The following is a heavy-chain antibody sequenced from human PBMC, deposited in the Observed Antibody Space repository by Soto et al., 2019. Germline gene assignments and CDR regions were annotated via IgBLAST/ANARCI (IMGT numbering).Heavy chain of an antibody. CDR1: GFTFSSYA. D-gene: IGHD1-26*01. CDR2: ISYDGSNK. CDR3: ARDGGRVVGATTCYFDY. V-gene: IGHV3-30-3*01. Sequence: GGSLRLSCAASGFTFSSYAMHWVRQAPGKGLEWVAVISYDGSNKYYADSVKGRFTISRDNSKNTLYLQMNSLRAEDTAVYYCARDGGRVVGATTCYFDYWGQGTLVTVSS. J-gene: IGHJ4*02.